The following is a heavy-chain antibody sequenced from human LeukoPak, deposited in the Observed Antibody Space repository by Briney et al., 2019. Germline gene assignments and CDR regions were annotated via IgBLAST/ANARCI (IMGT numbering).Heavy chain of an antibody. D-gene: IGHD5-24*01. CDR1: GFTFDDYA. J-gene: IGHJ5*02. V-gene: IGHV3-9*01. Sequence: PGGSLRLSCAASGFTFDDYAMHWVRQAPGKGLEWVSGISWNSGSIGYADSVKGRFTISRDNAKNSLYLQMNSLRSEDTAVYYCASMATINPWGQGTLVTVSS. CDR3: ASMATINP. CDR2: ISWNSGSI.